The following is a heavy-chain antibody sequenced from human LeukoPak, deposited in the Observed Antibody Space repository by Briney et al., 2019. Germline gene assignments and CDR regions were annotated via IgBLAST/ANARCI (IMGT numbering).Heavy chain of an antibody. J-gene: IGHJ4*02. CDR3: AKDPLAYYDSSGYYDY. V-gene: IGHV3-74*01. CDR1: GFTLDDYG. CDR2: INSDGSST. Sequence: PGGSLRLSCAASGFTLDDYGMSWVRQAPGKGLVWVSRINSDGSSTSYADSVKGRFTISRDNAKNTLYLQMNSLRAEDTAVYYCAKDPLAYYDSSGYYDYWGQGTLVTVSS. D-gene: IGHD3-22*01.